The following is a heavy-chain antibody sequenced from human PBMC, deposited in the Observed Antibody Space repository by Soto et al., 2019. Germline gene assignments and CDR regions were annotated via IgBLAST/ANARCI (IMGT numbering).Heavy chain of an antibody. CDR3: AKVGSSSWNLSYYYYYYMDV. CDR1: GFAFSNAW. J-gene: IGHJ6*03. CDR2: ISYDGSNK. D-gene: IGHD6-13*01. Sequence: GGSLRLSCAGSGFAFSNAWINWVRQAPGKGLEWVAVISYDGSNKYYADSVKGRFTISRDNSKNTLYLQMNSLRAEDTAVYYCAKVGSSSWNLSYYYYYYMDVWGKGTTVTVSS. V-gene: IGHV3-30*18.